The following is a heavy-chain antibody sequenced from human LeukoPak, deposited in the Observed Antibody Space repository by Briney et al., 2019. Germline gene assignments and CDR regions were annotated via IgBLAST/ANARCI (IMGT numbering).Heavy chain of an antibody. CDR1: GYSFTSYW. D-gene: IGHD3-22*01. J-gene: IGHJ4*02. CDR2: IYPGDSDT. V-gene: IGHV5-51*01. Sequence: GESLKISCKGSGYSFTSYWIGWVRKMPGEGLEWMGIIYPGDSDTRYSPFFQGQVTISADKSISTAYLQWSSLKASDTAMYYCARRSRDYYDSSGYDELFDYWGQGTLVTVSS. CDR3: ARRSRDYYDSSGYDELFDY.